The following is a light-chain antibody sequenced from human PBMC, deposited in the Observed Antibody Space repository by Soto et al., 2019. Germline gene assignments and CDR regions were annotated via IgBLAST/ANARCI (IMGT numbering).Light chain of an antibody. Sequence: QSVLTQPHSASGTPGQRVTISCSGSSSNIGSHTVNWYQQLPGTAPKLLIYSNNQRPYGVPVRFSGSKSGTSASLAISGLQSEDEADYYCAAWDDSLNGGVFGGGTKVTVL. CDR3: AAWDDSLNGGV. J-gene: IGLJ3*02. CDR2: SNN. V-gene: IGLV1-44*01. CDR1: SSNIGSHT.